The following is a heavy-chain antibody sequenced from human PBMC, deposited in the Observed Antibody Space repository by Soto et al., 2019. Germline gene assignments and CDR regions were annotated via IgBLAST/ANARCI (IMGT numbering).Heavy chain of an antibody. J-gene: IGHJ6*02. V-gene: IGHV3-23*01. CDR1: GFTFSSYA. CDR3: AKDSLLDTAMSPPYYYGMDV. Sequence: GGSLRLSCAASGFTFSSYAMSWVRQAPGKGLEWVSAISGSGGSTNYADSVKGRFTISRDNSKNTLYLQLNSLRAEDTAVYYCAKDSLLDTAMSPPYYYGMDVWGQGTTVTVSS. CDR2: ISGSGGST. D-gene: IGHD5-18*01.